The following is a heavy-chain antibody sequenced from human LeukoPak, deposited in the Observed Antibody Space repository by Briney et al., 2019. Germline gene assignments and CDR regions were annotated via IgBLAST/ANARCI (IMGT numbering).Heavy chain of an antibody. CDR2: TYYRSKWYY. J-gene: IGHJ4*02. D-gene: IGHD3-16*01. Sequence: SQTLSLTCAFSGDSVSSNTAAWYWIRQSPSRGLEWLGRTYYRSKWYYEYAVSVRSRITINADTSKNQFSLQLNSVTPEDTAVYYCARDPSDDQGLGYWGQGTLVTVSS. V-gene: IGHV6-1*01. CDR1: GDSVSSNTAA. CDR3: ARDPSDDQGLGY.